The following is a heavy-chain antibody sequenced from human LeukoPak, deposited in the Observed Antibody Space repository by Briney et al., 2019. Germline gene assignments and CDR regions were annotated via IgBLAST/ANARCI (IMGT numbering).Heavy chain of an antibody. J-gene: IGHJ6*03. D-gene: IGHD3-10*01. CDR3: ATGLWFGELVRGYYYYMDV. CDR1: GGTFSSYA. CDR2: VIPIFGTA. Sequence: ASVKVSCKASGGTFSSYAISWGRQAPGQGLEWMGGVIPIFGTANYAQKFQGRVTITADESTSTAYMELSSLRSEDTAVYYCATGLWFGELVRGYYYYMDVWGKGTTVTVSS. V-gene: IGHV1-69*13.